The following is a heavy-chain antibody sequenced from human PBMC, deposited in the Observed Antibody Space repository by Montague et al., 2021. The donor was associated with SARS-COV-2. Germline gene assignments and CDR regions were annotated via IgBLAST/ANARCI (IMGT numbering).Heavy chain of an antibody. V-gene: IGHV4-59*13. CDR3: ARSWAGPMD. CDR2: FYHSGGT. J-gene: IGHJ4*02. D-gene: IGHD1-26*01. Sequence: SETLSLTCTVSGGSISSYFWSWIRQSPGKGLEWIGYFYHSGGTKYNPSLKSRVTISGDTSRNQFSLKLSSVTTADTAVYYCARSWAGPMDWGQGTLVTVSS. CDR1: GGSISSYF.